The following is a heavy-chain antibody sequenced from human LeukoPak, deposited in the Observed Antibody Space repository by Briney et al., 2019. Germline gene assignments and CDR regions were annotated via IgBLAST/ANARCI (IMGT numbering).Heavy chain of an antibody. D-gene: IGHD1-26*01. CDR3: VRGVGGDSRFDP. CDR1: GFTFSSYW. V-gene: IGHV3-74*01. J-gene: IGHJ5*02. Sequence: GGSLRLSCAASGFTFSSYWMHWVRQAPGKGLVWVSRINSDGSSTRHADSVKGRFTISRDNAKNTLYLQMNSLRAEDTAVYYCVRGVGGDSRFDPLGRGTLVTVSS. CDR2: INSDGSST.